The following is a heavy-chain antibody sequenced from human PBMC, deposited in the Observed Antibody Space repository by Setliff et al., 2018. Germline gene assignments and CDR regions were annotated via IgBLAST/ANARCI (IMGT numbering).Heavy chain of an antibody. CDR1: GYTFTSYG. V-gene: IGHV1-18*01. CDR3: AREDELALRP. CDR2: INA. Sequence: ASVKVSCKSSGYTFTSYGINWVRQAPGQGLEWMGWINAYAQKFQGRVTMTTDTPTSTAYMELRSLRSDDTAVYYCAREDELALRPWGQGTLVTVSS. J-gene: IGHJ5*02. D-gene: IGHD3-10*01.